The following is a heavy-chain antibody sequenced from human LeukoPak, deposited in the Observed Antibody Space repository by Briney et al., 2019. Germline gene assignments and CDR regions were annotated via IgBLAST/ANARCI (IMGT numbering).Heavy chain of an antibody. CDR3: ARDRYSSWDDAFDI. V-gene: IGHV4-30-4*01. Sequence: SETLSLTCIVSGGSISSGDYYWSWIRQPPGKGLEWIGYIYYSGSTYYNPSLKSRVTISVDTSKNQFSLKLSSVTAADTAVYYCARDRYSSWDDAFDIWGQGTMVTVSS. J-gene: IGHJ3*02. CDR2: IYYSGST. CDR1: GGSISSGDYY. D-gene: IGHD6-13*01.